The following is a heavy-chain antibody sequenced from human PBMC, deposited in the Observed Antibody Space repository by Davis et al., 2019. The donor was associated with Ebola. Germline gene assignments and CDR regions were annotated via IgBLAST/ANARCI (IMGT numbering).Heavy chain of an antibody. J-gene: IGHJ6*02. CDR2: INHSGST. CDR1: GFSVTSTY. D-gene: IGHD3-10*01. Sequence: ESLKISCTASGFSVTSTYVSWIRQPPGKGLEWIGEINHSGSTNYNPSLKSRVTISVDTSKNQFSLKLSSVTAADTAVYYCAREGGYYGSGSYYYYYGMDVWGQGTTVTVSS. V-gene: IGHV4-34*01. CDR3: AREGGYYGSGSYYYYYGMDV.